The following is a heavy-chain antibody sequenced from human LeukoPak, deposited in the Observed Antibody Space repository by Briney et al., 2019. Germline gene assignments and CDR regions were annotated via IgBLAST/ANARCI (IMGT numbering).Heavy chain of an antibody. CDR2: INHSGST. Sequence: PSETLSLTCAVYGGSFSGYYWSWIRQPPGKGLEWIGQINHSGSTNYNPSLKSRVTISVDTSKNQFSLKLSSVTAADTAVYYCARGGADFWSGSHHKNWFDPWGQGTLVTVSS. CDR1: GGSFSGYY. J-gene: IGHJ5*02. CDR3: ARGGADFWSGSHHKNWFDP. V-gene: IGHV4-34*01. D-gene: IGHD3-3*01.